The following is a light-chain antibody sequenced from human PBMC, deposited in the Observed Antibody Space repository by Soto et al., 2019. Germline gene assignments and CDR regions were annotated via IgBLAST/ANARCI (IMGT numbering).Light chain of an antibody. V-gene: IGKV3-20*01. J-gene: IGKJ3*01. CDR2: GAS. Sequence: EIVLTQSPGTLSLSPGERATLSCRASQSVSGSYLAWYQQKPGQAPRLLIYGASSRATGIPDRFSGSGSGTDFTLTISRLEPEDFAVYYCQQYGSSPLLITFGPGTKVDIK. CDR1: QSVSGSY. CDR3: QQYGSSPLLIT.